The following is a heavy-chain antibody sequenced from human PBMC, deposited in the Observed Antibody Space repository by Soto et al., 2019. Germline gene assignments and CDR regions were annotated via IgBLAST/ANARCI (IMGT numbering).Heavy chain of an antibody. CDR2: ISSSSSTM. V-gene: IGHV3-48*02. Sequence: GGSLRLSCAASGFTFSTYGMHWVRQAPGKGLECFSYISSSSSTMYYADSVKGRFTISRDNAKNSLYLQMNSLRDEDTAVYYCVRDGQWLVGGRYYYNMDVWGQGTTVTVSS. CDR3: VRDGQWLVGGRYYYNMDV. J-gene: IGHJ6*02. CDR1: GFTFSTYG. D-gene: IGHD6-19*01.